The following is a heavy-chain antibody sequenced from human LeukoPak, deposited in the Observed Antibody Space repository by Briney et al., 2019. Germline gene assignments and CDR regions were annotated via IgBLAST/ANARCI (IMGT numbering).Heavy chain of an antibody. CDR2: IYYSGAT. CDR3: ARQGDGGYTYGNFDS. CDR1: GGSISSSGYY. D-gene: IGHD3-10*01. V-gene: IGHV4-39*01. Sequence: SETLSLTCTVSGGSISSSGYYWGWIRQPPGKGYEWIGSIYYSGATYYNPSLKSLVTISLNTSDNQFSLKLNSMTAADTAVYYCARQGDGGYTYGNFDSWGQGTLVTVSS. J-gene: IGHJ4*02.